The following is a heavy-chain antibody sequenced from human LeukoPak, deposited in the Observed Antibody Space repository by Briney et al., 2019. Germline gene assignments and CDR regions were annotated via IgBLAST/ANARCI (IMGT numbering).Heavy chain of an antibody. Sequence: SETLSLTCAVYGGSFSGYYWSWIRQPPGKGLEWIGEINHSGSTNYNPSLKSRVTISVDTSKNQFSLKLSSVTAADTAVYYCARESRTGHFDYWGQGTLVTVSS. CDR2: INHSGST. CDR3: ARESRTGHFDY. CDR1: GGSFSGYY. D-gene: IGHD1-1*01. V-gene: IGHV4-34*01. J-gene: IGHJ4*02.